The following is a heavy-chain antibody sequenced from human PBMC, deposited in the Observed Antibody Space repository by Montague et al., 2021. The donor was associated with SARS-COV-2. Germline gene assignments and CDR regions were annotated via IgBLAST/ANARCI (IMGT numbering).Heavy chain of an antibody. J-gene: IGHJ4*02. CDR3: ARGAVFPYYDFLTGSRSYFGY. CDR2: INHSGST. D-gene: IGHD3-9*01. CDR1: GGSFSGYY. Sequence: SETLSLTCAVYGGSFSGYYWSWIRQPPGKGLEWIGEINHSGSTKYNSSLKSRVAISADTSKKQFSLKMSSVTAADTAVYYCARGAVFPYYDFLTGSRSYFGYWGQGTLVTVSS. V-gene: IGHV4-34*01.